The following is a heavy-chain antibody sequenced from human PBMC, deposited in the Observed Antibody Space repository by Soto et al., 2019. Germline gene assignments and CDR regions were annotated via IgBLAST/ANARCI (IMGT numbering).Heavy chain of an antibody. D-gene: IGHD6-19*01. CDR1: GGSLSSYY. CDR2: IDYSGST. Sequence: PSETLSLTCTVSGGSLSSYYWSWIRQPPGKGLEWIGYIDYSGSTNYNPSLKSRVTISVDTSKNQFSLKLSSVTAADTAVYYCARDAVAGTYYFDYWGQGTLVTVSS. J-gene: IGHJ4*02. CDR3: ARDAVAGTYYFDY. V-gene: IGHV4-59*01.